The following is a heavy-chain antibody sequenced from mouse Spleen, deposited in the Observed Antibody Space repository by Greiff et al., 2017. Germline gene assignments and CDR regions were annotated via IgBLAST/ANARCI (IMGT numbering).Heavy chain of an antibody. V-gene: IGHV5-9-1*01. CDR2: ISSGGSYT. J-gene: IGHJ2*01. CDR3: ARHQKLGGYFDY. Sequence: DVMLVESGGGLVKPGGSLKLSCAASGFTFSSYAMSWVRQTPEKRLEWVATISSGGSYTYYPDSVKGRFTISRDNAKNTLYLQMSSLRSEDTAMYYCARHQKLGGYFDYWGQGTTLTVSS. CDR1: GFTFSSYA. D-gene: IGHD4-1*01.